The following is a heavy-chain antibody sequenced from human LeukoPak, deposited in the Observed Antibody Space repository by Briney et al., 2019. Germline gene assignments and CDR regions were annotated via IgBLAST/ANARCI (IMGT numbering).Heavy chain of an antibody. Sequence: QTGGSLRLSCAASGFTFSSYGMSWVRQAPGKGLEWVSAISGTGANTFYADSVKGRFTMSRDNPKNMLYLQMNSLRAEDTALYYCAKGIRQLGDYYYYMDVWGKGTTVTVSS. CDR2: ISGTGANT. V-gene: IGHV3-23*01. D-gene: IGHD7-27*01. CDR1: GFTFSSYG. CDR3: AKGIRQLGDYYYYMDV. J-gene: IGHJ6*03.